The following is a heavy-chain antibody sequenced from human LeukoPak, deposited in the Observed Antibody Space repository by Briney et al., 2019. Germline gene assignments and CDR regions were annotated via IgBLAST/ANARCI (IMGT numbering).Heavy chain of an antibody. CDR3: ARSYGGNSVPGD. J-gene: IGHJ4*02. CDR2: IYTSGST. Sequence: SETLSLTCTVSGGSMSSYYWSWIRQPAGKGLEWIGRIYTSGSTNYNPSLKSRVTMSVDTSKNQFFPKLTSVTAADTAVYYCARSYGGNSVPGDWGQGTLVTVSS. CDR1: GGSMSSYY. D-gene: IGHD4-17*01. V-gene: IGHV4-4*07.